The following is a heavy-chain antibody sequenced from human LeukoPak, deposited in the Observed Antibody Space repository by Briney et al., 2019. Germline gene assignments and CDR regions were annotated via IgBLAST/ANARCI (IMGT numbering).Heavy chain of an antibody. V-gene: IGHV3-48*03. CDR2: ISSSGSTI. CDR3: AGQRITIIPIHGMDV. CDR1: GFTFSSYE. D-gene: IGHD3-3*01. Sequence: GGSLRLYCAASGFTFSSYEMNWVRQAPGKGLEWVSYISSSGSTIYYADSVKGRFTISRDNAKNSLYLQMNSLRAEDTAVYYCAGQRITIIPIHGMDVWGQGTTVTVSS. J-gene: IGHJ6*02.